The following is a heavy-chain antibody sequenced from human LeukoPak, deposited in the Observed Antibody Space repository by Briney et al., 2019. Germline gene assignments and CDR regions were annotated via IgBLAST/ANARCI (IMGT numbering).Heavy chain of an antibody. CDR2: IYYSGST. CDR1: GGSISSGGYY. V-gene: IGHV4-31*03. Sequence: SETLSLTCTVSGGSISSGGYYWSWIRQHPGKGLEWIGYIYYSGSTYYNPSLKSRVTISVDTSKNQYSLKLTSVTAADTAIYYCARRDAFDIWGQGTMVTVSS. CDR3: ARRDAFDI. J-gene: IGHJ3*02.